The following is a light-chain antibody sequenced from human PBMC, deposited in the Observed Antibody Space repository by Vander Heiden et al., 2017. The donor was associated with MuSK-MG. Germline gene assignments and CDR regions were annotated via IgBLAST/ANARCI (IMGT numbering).Light chain of an antibody. CDR1: QDISNY. CDR3: QWDATLGHT. Sequence: IQLTQFPSSLSESVGDRVTITCQASQDISNYLDWYQQKSWKAPKLLIYDASNLETAVPARFSGSGSGTDFTFSIRILQSEDFATYYCQWDATLGHTFGEGTKVEIK. V-gene: IGKV1-33*01. J-gene: IGKJ2*01. CDR2: DAS.